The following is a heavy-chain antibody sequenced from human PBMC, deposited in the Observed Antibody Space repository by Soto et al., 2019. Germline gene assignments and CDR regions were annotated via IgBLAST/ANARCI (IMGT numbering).Heavy chain of an antibody. CDR3: VSESTVTDAFDI. Sequence: SETLSLTCTVSGGSISSGDYYWSWIRQPPGKGLEWIGYIYYSGSTNYNPSLKSRVTISVDTSKNQFSLKLSSVTAADTAVYYCVSESTVTDAFDIWGQGTMVTVSS. V-gene: IGHV4-61*08. J-gene: IGHJ3*02. CDR1: GGSISSGDYY. D-gene: IGHD4-17*01. CDR2: IYYSGST.